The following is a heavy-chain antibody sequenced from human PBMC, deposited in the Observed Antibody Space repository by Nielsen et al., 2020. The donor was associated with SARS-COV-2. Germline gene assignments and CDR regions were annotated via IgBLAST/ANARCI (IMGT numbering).Heavy chain of an antibody. CDR2: ISGSDDST. Sequence: GESLKISCVASGFTFSTYAMSWVRQAPGKGLEWVSAISGSDDSTYYTDSVKGRFTISRDNSKNTLYLQMNSLRAEDTAVYYCARDVNMITFGGVMYYFDYWGQGTLVTVSS. CDR1: GFTFSTYA. V-gene: IGHV3-23*01. D-gene: IGHD3-16*01. J-gene: IGHJ4*02. CDR3: ARDVNMITFGGVMYYFDY.